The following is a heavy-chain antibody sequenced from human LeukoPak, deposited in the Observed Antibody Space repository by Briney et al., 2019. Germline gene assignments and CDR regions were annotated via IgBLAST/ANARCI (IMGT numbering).Heavy chain of an antibody. Sequence: GGSLRLSCAASGFTFSSYSMNWVRQAPGKGLEWVSSTSSSSSYIYYADSVKGRFTISRDNAKNSLYLQMNSLRAEDTAVYYCARGPSSGGWFDPWGQGTLVTVSS. CDR2: TSSSSSYI. CDR1: GFTFSSYS. J-gene: IGHJ5*02. CDR3: ARGPSSGGWFDP. V-gene: IGHV3-21*01. D-gene: IGHD6-19*01.